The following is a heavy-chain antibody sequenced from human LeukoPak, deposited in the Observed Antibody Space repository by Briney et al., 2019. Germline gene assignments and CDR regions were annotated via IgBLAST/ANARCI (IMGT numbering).Heavy chain of an antibody. D-gene: IGHD4-11*01. CDR3: AKVTATRTYYYYYMDV. CDR1: GGTFSSYA. CDR2: IIPILGIA. V-gene: IGHV1-69*04. J-gene: IGHJ6*03. Sequence: ASVKVSCKASGGTFSSYAISWVRQAPGQGLEWMGRIIPILGIANYAQKFQGRVTITADKSTSTAYMELSSLRSEDTAVYYCAKVTATRTYYYYYMDVWGKGTTVTVSS.